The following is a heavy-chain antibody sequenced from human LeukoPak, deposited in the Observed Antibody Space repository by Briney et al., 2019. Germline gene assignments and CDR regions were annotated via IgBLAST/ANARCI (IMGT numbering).Heavy chain of an antibody. CDR2: IYHSGST. D-gene: IGHD6-13*01. CDR1: GGSISSSNW. CDR3: ARRPVAKQQLRGMDV. Sequence: PSETLSLTCAVSGGSISSSNWWSWVRQPPGKGLEWIGEIYHSGSTNYNPSLKSRVTISVDKSKNQFSLKLSSVTAADTAVYYCARRPVAKQQLRGMDVWGQGTTVTVSS. J-gene: IGHJ6*02. V-gene: IGHV4-4*02.